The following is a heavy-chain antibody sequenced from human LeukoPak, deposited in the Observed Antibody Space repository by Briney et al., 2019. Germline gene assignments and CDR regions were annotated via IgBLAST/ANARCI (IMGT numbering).Heavy chain of an antibody. V-gene: IGHV3-23*01. D-gene: IGHD2-15*01. CDR3: AKQLGYCSDGSCYFPY. Sequence: GGSLRLSCAASGFTFSSYTMSWVRQAPGKGLEWVSGVSGSGGSTHYADSVKGRFTISRDNSKNTLYLQMNGLRAEDTAVYYCAKQLGYCSDGSCYFPYWGQGTLVTVSP. J-gene: IGHJ4*02. CDR2: VSGSGGST. CDR1: GFTFSSYT.